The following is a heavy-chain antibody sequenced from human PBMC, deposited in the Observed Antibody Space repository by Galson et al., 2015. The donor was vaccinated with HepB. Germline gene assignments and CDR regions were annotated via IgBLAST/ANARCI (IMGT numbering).Heavy chain of an antibody. J-gene: IGHJ3*01. CDR1: GDSVSSNSAS. CDR3: ARESRLLDDAFDV. CDR2: TFYRSKWYY. D-gene: IGHD3-3*01. Sequence: CAISGDSVSSNSASWNWIRQSPSRGLEWLGRTFYRSKWYYDYAVSVKSRVTINADTSQNQFSLYLNSVTPEDTAVYYCARESRLLDDAFDVWGQGTTVTVSS. V-gene: IGHV6-1*01.